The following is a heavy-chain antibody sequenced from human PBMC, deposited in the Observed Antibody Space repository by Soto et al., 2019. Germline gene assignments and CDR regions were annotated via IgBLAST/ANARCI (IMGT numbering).Heavy chain of an antibody. CDR2: IYFSGST. Sequence: QVQLHESGPGLVKPSETLSLTCSISGASINGYYWSWIRQPPGKALEWIGYIYFSGSTQYSPSLSSRVTMSIDTSKKEFSLRLASVTAADTAVYYCARSFGTPGSNIDYWGQGTLVRVSS. V-gene: IGHV4-59*01. CDR3: ARSFGTPGSNIDY. CDR1: GASINGYY. D-gene: IGHD3-10*01. J-gene: IGHJ4*02.